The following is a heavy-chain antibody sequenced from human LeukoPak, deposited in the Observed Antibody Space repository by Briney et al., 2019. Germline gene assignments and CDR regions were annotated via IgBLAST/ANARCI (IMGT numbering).Heavy chain of an antibody. CDR1: GGSISSSSYY. CDR3: ARDRSVSSGFDEDWGFDY. Sequence: SETLSLTCTVSGGSISSSSYYWGWIRQPPGKGLEWIGSIYYSGSTYYNPSLKSRVTISVDTSKNQFSLKLSSVTAADTAVYYCARDRSVSSGFDEDWGFDYWGQGTLVTVSS. CDR2: IYYSGST. V-gene: IGHV4-39*07. D-gene: IGHD6-19*01. J-gene: IGHJ4*02.